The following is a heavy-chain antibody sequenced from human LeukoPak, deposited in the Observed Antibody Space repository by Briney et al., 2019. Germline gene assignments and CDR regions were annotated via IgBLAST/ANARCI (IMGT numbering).Heavy chain of an antibody. Sequence: GGSLRLSCAASGFTFSSYAMSWVRQAPGKGLEWVSAISGSGGSTYYADSVKGRFTISRDNSKNTLYLQMNSLRAEDTAVYYCVKDRGSGWAFDYWGQGTLVTVSS. CDR2: ISGSGGST. J-gene: IGHJ4*02. D-gene: IGHD6-19*01. V-gene: IGHV3-23*01. CDR1: GFTFSSYA. CDR3: VKDRGSGWAFDY.